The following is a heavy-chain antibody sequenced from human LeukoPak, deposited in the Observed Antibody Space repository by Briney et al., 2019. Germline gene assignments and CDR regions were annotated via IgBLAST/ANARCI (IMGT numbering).Heavy chain of an antibody. J-gene: IGHJ4*02. Sequence: SETLSLTCTVSVGSISSYYWSWIRQPPGKGLEWIGYIYYTGSTEYHPSLKSRVTISLDKSKNQFSLKLTSVTAADTAVYYCARVYQSAEYYFDYWGQGNLVSVSS. CDR2: IYYTGST. CDR3: ARVYQSAEYYFDY. CDR1: VGSISSYY. D-gene: IGHD2-2*01. V-gene: IGHV4-59*01.